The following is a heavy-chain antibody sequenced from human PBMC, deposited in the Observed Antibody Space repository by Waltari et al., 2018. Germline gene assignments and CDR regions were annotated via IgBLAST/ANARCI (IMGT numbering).Heavy chain of an antibody. Sequence: QVQLQESGPGLVKPSETLSLTCTVSGGSISSHYWSWIRQPPGKGLEWIGYIYYSGSTNYNPSLNSRVTISVDTSKNQFSLKLSSVTAADTAVYYCARDFRQGYYFGAFDIWGPGTMVTVSS. D-gene: IGHD3-22*01. CDR2: IYYSGST. V-gene: IGHV4-59*11. J-gene: IGHJ3*02. CDR1: GGSISSHY. CDR3: ARDFRQGYYFGAFDI.